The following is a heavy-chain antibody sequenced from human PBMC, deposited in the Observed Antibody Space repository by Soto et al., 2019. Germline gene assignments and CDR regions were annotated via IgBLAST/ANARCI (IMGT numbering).Heavy chain of an antibody. V-gene: IGHV3-11*05. J-gene: IGHJ4*02. CDR2: ISSSSSYT. CDR3: ARDPTSYGDYDY. D-gene: IGHD4-17*01. CDR1: GFTFSDYY. Sequence: QVQLVESGGGLVQPGGSLRLSCAASGFTFSDYYMSWIRQAPGKGLEWVSYISSSSSYTNYADSVKGRFTISRDNAKNSLYLQMNSLRAEDTAVYYCARDPTSYGDYDYWGQGTLVTVSS.